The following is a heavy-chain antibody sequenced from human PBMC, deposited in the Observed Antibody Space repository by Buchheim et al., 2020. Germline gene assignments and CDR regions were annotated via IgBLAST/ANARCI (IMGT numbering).Heavy chain of an antibody. Sequence: QVQLVESGGGLVKPGGSLRLSCVASGFTFSDYSMTWIRQAPGKWLEWVSYISDRGDAIYYADSMKGRFTISRDDAKNSLYLPVNSLRAEDTAVYYCARDGKWLVPEWGQGTL. CDR3: ARDGKWLVPE. D-gene: IGHD6-19*01. CDR1: GFTFSDYS. CDR2: ISDRGDAI. J-gene: IGHJ4*02. V-gene: IGHV3-11*01.